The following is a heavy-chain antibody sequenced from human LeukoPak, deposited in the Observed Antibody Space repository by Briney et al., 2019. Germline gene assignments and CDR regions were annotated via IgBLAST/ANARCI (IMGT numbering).Heavy chain of an antibody. J-gene: IGHJ4*02. Sequence: PGGSLRLSCAASGFTFSSYWMHWVRQAPGKGLVWVSRINTDGSSTSYADSVKGRFTISRDNAKNTLYLQMNSLRAEDTAVYYCARDRGDIAVAGTGFDYWGQGTLVTVSS. CDR2: INTDGSST. CDR1: GFTFSSYW. D-gene: IGHD6-19*01. CDR3: ARDRGDIAVAGTGFDY. V-gene: IGHV3-74*01.